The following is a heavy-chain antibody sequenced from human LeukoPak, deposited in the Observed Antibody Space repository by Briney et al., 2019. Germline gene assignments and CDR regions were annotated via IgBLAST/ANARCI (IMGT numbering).Heavy chain of an antibody. CDR3: ARATPGARYYYGMDV. Sequence: PSETLSLTCSVSGGSISSYYWSWIRQPPGKGLEWIGYIYYSGSTNYNPSLKSRVTISVDTSKNQFSLKLSSVTAADTAVYYCARATPGARYYYGMDVWGQGTTVTVSS. J-gene: IGHJ6*02. CDR2: IYYSGST. CDR1: GGSISSYY. V-gene: IGHV4-59*08. D-gene: IGHD1-26*01.